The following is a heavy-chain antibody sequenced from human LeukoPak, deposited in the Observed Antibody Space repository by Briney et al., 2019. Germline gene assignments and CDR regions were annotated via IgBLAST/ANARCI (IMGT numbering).Heavy chain of an antibody. CDR2: IYTSGST. CDR1: GGSISSYY. CDR3: ARDKSAVDALDI. Sequence: PSETLSLTCTVSGGSISSYYWSWIRQPAGKGLEWIGRIYTSGSTNYNPSLKSRVTMSVDTSKNQFCLKLSSVTAPDTAVYYFARDKSAVDALDIWGQGTMVTVSS. J-gene: IGHJ3*02. V-gene: IGHV4-4*07.